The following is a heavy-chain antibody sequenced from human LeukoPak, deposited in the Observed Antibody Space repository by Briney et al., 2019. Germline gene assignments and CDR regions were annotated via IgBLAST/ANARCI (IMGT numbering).Heavy chain of an antibody. D-gene: IGHD6-19*01. Sequence: ALVKVSCKTSGYTFTSYGLYWVRQAPGQGLEWMGWISGYNAETNYARKFQGRVTMTTDTSTTTAYMESTSLTSDDTALYYCAREGDSAGWYRPAFRLLDYWGQGTMVTVSS. CDR3: AREGDSAGWYRPAFRLLDY. CDR1: GYTFTSYG. V-gene: IGHV1-18*01. CDR2: ISGYNAET. J-gene: IGHJ4*02.